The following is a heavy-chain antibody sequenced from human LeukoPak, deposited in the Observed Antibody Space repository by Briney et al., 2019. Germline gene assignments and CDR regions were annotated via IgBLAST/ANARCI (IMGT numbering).Heavy chain of an antibody. CDR1: GFSLSTALMR. Sequence: SGPTLVNPTQTITLTCTFSGFSLSTALMRINWIRQPPGKALEWLARIDWDDDKFYSTSLKTRLTVSKDTSKNQVILTMTNMDPVDTATYYCARILDYFGSGSYFDYWGQGTLVTVSS. D-gene: IGHD3-10*01. CDR3: ARILDYFGSGSYFDY. J-gene: IGHJ4*02. CDR2: IDWDDDK. V-gene: IGHV2-70*04.